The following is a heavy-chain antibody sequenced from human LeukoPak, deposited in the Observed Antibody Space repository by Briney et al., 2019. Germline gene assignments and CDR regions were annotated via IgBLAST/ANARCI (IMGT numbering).Heavy chain of an antibody. V-gene: IGHV3-21*01. CDR2: ISSSSSYI. CDR1: GFTFGSYS. J-gene: IGHJ4*02. D-gene: IGHD4-17*01. CDR3: ARDPHDYGLGY. Sequence: GGSLRLSCAASGFTFGSYSMNWVRQAPGKGLEWVSSISSSSSYIYYADSVKGRFTISRDNAKNSLYLQMNSLRAEDTAVYYCARDPHDYGLGYWGQGTLATVSS.